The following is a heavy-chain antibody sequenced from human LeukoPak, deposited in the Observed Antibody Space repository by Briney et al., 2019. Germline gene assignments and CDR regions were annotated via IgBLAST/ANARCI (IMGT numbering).Heavy chain of an antibody. CDR1: GYTFANYA. Sequence: ASVKVSCKASGYTFANYAITWVRQAPGQGLEYMGWISVDNGDTNDARMLQGRVTMTTDTSTNTAYMELRGLRSDDTAVYYCARANCAGDCYLKHWGQGTLVTVSS. D-gene: IGHD2-21*02. CDR3: ARANCAGDCYLKH. V-gene: IGHV1-18*01. J-gene: IGHJ4*02. CDR2: ISVDNGDT.